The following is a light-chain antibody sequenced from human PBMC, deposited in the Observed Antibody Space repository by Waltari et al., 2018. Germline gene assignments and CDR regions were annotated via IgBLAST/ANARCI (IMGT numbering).Light chain of an antibody. CDR1: QDISRY. CDR2: DTS. Sequence: DIQMTQSPSSVSASLGDRVTITCRASQDISRYLAWYQQNPGRSPKLLIFDTSSLQSGVPSRFSGSGSGTDFTLTISSLQPEDFATYYCLQVSNFPITFGQGTRLEIK. V-gene: IGKV1D-12*01. CDR3: LQVSNFPIT. J-gene: IGKJ5*01.